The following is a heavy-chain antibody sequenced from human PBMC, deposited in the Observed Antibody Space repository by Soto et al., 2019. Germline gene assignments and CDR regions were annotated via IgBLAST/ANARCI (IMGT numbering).Heavy chain of an antibody. Sequence: QLQLQESGPGLVKPSETLSLTCTVSGGSISSSSYYWGWIRQPPGKGLEWIGSIYYSGSTYYNPSLQSRVTITVDTSRNQFSLKLSSVTAADTAVYYCARLRQWLVYYFDYWGQGTLVTVSS. V-gene: IGHV4-39*01. D-gene: IGHD6-19*01. J-gene: IGHJ4*02. CDR3: ARLRQWLVYYFDY. CDR2: IYYSGST. CDR1: GGSISSSSYY.